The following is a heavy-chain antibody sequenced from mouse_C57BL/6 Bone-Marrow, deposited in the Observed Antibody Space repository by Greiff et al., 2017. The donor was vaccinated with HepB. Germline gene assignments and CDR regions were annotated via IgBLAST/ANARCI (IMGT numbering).Heavy chain of an antibody. D-gene: IGHD2-4*01. Sequence: EVQLQQSGAELVRPGASVKLSCTASGFNIKDDYMHWVKQRPEQGLEWIGWIDPENGDTEYASKFQGKATITADTSSNTAYLQLSSLTSEDTAVYYCTCYYDYDGYYFDYWGQGTTLTVSS. V-gene: IGHV14-4*01. CDR1: GFNIKDDY. CDR3: TCYYDYDGYYFDY. CDR2: IDPENGDT. J-gene: IGHJ2*01.